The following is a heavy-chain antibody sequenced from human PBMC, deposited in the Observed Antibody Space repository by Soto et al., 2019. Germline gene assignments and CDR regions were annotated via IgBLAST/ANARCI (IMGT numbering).Heavy chain of an antibody. CDR1: GFTVSAHT. D-gene: IGHD1-26*01. CDR3: TRWEQPLFEY. Sequence: QVQLVESGGGVVQPGRSLRLSCAASGFTVSAHTMHWVRQAPGKGLEWVAVISSDGNHKYYTDSVKGRFTISRDTSTNTLYLQMNSLRAEDTAVYYCTRWEQPLFEYWGQGTLVTVSS. J-gene: IGHJ4*02. V-gene: IGHV3-30-3*01. CDR2: ISSDGNHK.